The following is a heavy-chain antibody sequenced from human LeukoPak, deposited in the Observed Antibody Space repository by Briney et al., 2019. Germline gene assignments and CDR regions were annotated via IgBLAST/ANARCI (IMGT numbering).Heavy chain of an antibody. J-gene: IGHJ4*02. CDR2: INHSGST. D-gene: IGHD2-2*01. CDR1: GGSFSGYY. CDR3: ARVSAAMVSYDY. V-gene: IGHV4-34*01. Sequence: SETLSLTCAVYGGSFSGYYWSWIRQPPGKGLEWIGEINHSGSTNYNPSLKSRITISVDTSKNQFSLKLSSVTAADTAVYYCARVSAAMVSYDYWGQGTLVTVSS.